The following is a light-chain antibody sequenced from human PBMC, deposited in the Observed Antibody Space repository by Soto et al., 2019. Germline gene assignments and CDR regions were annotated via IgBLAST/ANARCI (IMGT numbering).Light chain of an antibody. CDR3: QQSYSTLWT. CDR2: AAS. J-gene: IGKJ1*01. CDR1: QSISSY. V-gene: IGKV1-39*01. Sequence: DIQMTQSPSSLSASVGDRVTITCRASQSISSYLNWYQQKPGKAPKLLIYAASSLQSWVPSRFSGSGSGTDFSLTISSLQPEDFATYYCQQSYSTLWTVGQGTKVEMK.